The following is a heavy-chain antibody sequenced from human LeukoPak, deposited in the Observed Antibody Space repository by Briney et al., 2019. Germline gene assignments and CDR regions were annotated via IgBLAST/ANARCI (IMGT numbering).Heavy chain of an antibody. CDR2: INPHGGGA. V-gene: IGHV1-2*02. Sequence: ASVEVSCKASGYTFTGYYMHWVRQAPGQGLEWMGWINPHGGGANYAQKFQGRVTMTRDTSISTAYMELSRLKSDDTAVYYCASEFSATNYWGQGTLVTVSS. J-gene: IGHJ4*02. CDR3: ASEFSATNY. CDR1: GYTFTGYY. D-gene: IGHD5-24*01.